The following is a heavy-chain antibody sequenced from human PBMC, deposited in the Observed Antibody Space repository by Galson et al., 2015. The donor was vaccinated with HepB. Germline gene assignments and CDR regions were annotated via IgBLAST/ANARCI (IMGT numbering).Heavy chain of an antibody. CDR2: INPSGGST. V-gene: IGHV1-46*03. J-gene: IGHJ3*02. CDR1: GYTFTSYY. CDR3: ARDQGKSSGYYLGAFDI. Sequence: SVKVSCKASGYTFTSYYMHWVRQAPGQGLEWMGIINPSGGSTSYAQKFQGRVTMTRDTSTSTVYMELSSLRSEDTAVYYCARDQGKSSGYYLGAFDIWGQGTMVTVSS. D-gene: IGHD3-22*01.